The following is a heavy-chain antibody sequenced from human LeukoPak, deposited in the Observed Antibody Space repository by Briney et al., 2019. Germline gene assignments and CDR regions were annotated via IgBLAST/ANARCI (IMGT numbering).Heavy chain of an antibody. J-gene: IGHJ4*02. CDR1: GGSFSGYY. Sequence: SETLSLTCAVYGGSFSGYYWSWIRQPPGKGLEWIGEINHSGSTNCNPSLKSRVTISVDTSKKQFSLKLSSMTAADTAVYYCARAGESSGYYQRPRFDYWGQGTLVTVSS. D-gene: IGHD3-22*01. V-gene: IGHV4-34*01. CDR3: ARAGESSGYYQRPRFDY. CDR2: INHSGST.